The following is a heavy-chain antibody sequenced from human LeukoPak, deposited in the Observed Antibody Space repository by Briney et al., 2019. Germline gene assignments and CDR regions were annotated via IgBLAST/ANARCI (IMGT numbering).Heavy chain of an antibody. V-gene: IGHV4-38-2*01. CDR3: ARLEYSSSPTY. D-gene: IGHD6-6*01. J-gene: IGHJ4*02. CDR2: IYHSGST. CDR1: GYSISSGYY. Sequence: NPSETLSLTCAVSGYSISSGYYWGWIRQPPRKGLEWIGSIYHSGSTFYNPSLKSRVTISVDTSKNQFSLKLSSVTAADTAVYYCARLEYSSSPTYWGQGTLVTVSS.